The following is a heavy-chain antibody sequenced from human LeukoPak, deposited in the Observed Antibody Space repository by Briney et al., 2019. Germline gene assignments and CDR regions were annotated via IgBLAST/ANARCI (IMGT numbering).Heavy chain of an antibody. CDR2: IKQDGSEK. Sequence: GGSLRLSCAASGFTFSNYWLTWVRQAPGKGLEWVANIKQDGSEKHYVDSVKGRFTISRDNAKRSLYLEMNGLRAEDTAVFYCARGVDYHYYYYMDFWGKGTTVTVSS. CDR3: ARGVDYHYYYYMDF. CDR1: GFTFSNYW. V-gene: IGHV3-7*01. J-gene: IGHJ6*03.